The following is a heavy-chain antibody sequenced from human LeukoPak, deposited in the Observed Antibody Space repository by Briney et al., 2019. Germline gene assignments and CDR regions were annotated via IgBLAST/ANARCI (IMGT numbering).Heavy chain of an antibody. CDR2: IYSGGST. CDR3: ASGYYPIEYFQH. V-gene: IGHV3-66*01. Sequence: GGSLRLSCATSGFTVSSNYMSWVRQAPGKGLEWVSVIYSGGSTYYADSVKGRFTISRDNSKNTLYLQMNSLRAEDTAVYYCASGYYPIEYFQHWGQGTLVTVSS. D-gene: IGHD3-22*01. CDR1: GFTVSSNY. J-gene: IGHJ1*01.